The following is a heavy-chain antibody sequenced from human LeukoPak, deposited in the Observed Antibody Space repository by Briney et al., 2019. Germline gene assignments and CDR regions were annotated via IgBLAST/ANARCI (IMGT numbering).Heavy chain of an antibody. Sequence: ASVKVSCKASGYTFSGYYMHWVRQAPGQGLEWMGWINPKSGGTNYAQKFQGRVTMTRDTSISTAYMELSRLRSEDTAVYYCARGLSMARGGFDPWGQGTLVTVSS. CDR2: INPKSGGT. J-gene: IGHJ5*02. D-gene: IGHD3-10*01. CDR1: GYTFSGYY. V-gene: IGHV1-2*02. CDR3: ARGLSMARGGFDP.